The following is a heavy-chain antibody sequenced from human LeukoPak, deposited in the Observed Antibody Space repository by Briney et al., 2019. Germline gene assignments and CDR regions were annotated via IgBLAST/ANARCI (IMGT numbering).Heavy chain of an antibody. CDR3: AKTSVGGGRIIGSGYFDN. CDR2: ISGNGVST. J-gene: IGHJ4*02. Sequence: GGSLRLSCSASGFTFSSYAMHWVRQAPGRGLQYVSVISGNGVSTSYADSVKGRFTISRDNSKNTVYLQMTSLRAEDTAVYYCAKTSVGGGRIIGSGYFDNWGQGTLVTVSS. D-gene: IGHD2-15*01. V-gene: IGHV3-64D*06. CDR1: GFTFSSYA.